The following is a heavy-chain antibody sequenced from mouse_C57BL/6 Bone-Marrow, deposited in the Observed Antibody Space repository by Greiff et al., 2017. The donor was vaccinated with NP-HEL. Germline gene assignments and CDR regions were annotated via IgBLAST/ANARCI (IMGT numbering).Heavy chain of an antibody. CDR2: ISSGSSTI. Sequence: EVKLMESGGGLVRPGGSLKLSCAASGFTFSDYGMHWVRPAPEQGLEWVAYISSGSSTIYYADTVQGRFTISRDTAKNTLFLQMSSLRSEDTAMYYCAREVDDRFSYWGQGTLVTVSA. CDR3: AREVDDRFSY. J-gene: IGHJ3*01. CDR1: GFTFSDYG. V-gene: IGHV5-17*01. D-gene: IGHD1-1*01.